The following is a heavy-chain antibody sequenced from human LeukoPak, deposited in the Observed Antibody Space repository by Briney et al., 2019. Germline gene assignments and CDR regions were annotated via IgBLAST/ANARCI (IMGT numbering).Heavy chain of an antibody. V-gene: IGHV4-59*01. D-gene: IGHD4-23*01. CDR1: GGSISSYY. Sequence: PSETLSLTCTVSGGSISSYYWSWIRQPPGKGLEWIGYIYYSGSTNYNPSLKSRVTISVDTSKNQFSLKLSSVTAADTAVYYCAQDYGGNGSLRYWGQGTLVTVSS. CDR3: AQDYGGNGSLRY. CDR2: IYYSGST. J-gene: IGHJ4*02.